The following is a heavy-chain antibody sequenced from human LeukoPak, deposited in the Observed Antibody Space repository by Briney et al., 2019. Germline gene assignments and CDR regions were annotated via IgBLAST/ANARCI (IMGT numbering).Heavy chain of an antibody. D-gene: IGHD6-19*01. Sequence: GGSLRLSCAVSGFRFSNYWMTWVRQAPGKGLEWVANIKHDGSGPSYLDSVKGRFTISRDDARNLLSLQMSGLRVEDTAVYYCARARAITVTGTDYFDSWGQGTLVTVSS. J-gene: IGHJ4*02. CDR1: GFRFSNYW. CDR2: IKHDGSGP. V-gene: IGHV3-7*01. CDR3: ARARAITVTGTDYFDS.